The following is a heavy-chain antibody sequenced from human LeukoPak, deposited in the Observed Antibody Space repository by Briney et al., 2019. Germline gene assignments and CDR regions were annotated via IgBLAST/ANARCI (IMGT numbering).Heavy chain of an antibody. J-gene: IGHJ4*02. D-gene: IGHD3-3*01. Sequence: GGSLRLSCAASGFTFGSYWMSWVRQAPGKGLEWVANIKEDGSEKYYVDSVKGRFTISRENAKNSLYLQMNSLRAEDTAVYYCARGGYYSVYWGQGTLDTVSS. CDR1: GFTFGSYW. CDR3: ARGGYYSVY. V-gene: IGHV3-7*05. CDR2: IKEDGSEK.